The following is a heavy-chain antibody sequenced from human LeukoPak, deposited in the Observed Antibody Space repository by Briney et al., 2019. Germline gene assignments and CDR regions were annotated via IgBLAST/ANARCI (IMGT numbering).Heavy chain of an antibody. D-gene: IGHD2-2*01. Sequence: ASVKVSCKASGHTFVRYGISWVRQAPGQGLEWMGWISGYNGKINYAQKFQGRVTMNTDTSTSTAYLELRSLTSEDTAVYYCARRFCSSVSCCDDDAFDVWGQGTLVTVSS. J-gene: IGHJ3*01. CDR1: GHTFVRYG. V-gene: IGHV1-18*01. CDR3: ARRFCSSVSCCDDDAFDV. CDR2: ISGYNGKI.